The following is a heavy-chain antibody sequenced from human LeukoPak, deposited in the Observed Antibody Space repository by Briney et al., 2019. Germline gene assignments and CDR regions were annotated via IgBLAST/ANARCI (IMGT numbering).Heavy chain of an antibody. V-gene: IGHV3-21*01. J-gene: IGHJ4*02. D-gene: IGHD4-23*01. CDR3: ARDVDYGGNSVDY. CDR1: GFTFSSYS. Sequence: GGSLRLSCAASGFTFSSYSMNWVRQAPGKGLEWVSSISSSSSYIYYADSMKGRFTISRDNAKNSLYLQMNSLRAEDTAVYYCARDVDYGGNSVDYWGQGTLVTVSS. CDR2: ISSSSSYI.